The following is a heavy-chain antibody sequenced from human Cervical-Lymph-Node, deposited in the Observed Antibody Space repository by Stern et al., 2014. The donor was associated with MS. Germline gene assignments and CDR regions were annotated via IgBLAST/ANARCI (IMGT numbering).Heavy chain of an antibody. D-gene: IGHD1-7*01. CDR1: GFTFSNYG. Sequence: VQLVESGGGVVQPGRSLRLSCAASGFTFSNYGMHWVRQAPGKGLEWLAVIWYDGNKKYYADSMKCRFPISRDNSKNTLFLQMSSLTAEDTALYYCARGNWNYEGMGYWGQGTLVTVSS. J-gene: IGHJ4*02. CDR3: ARGNWNYEGMGY. V-gene: IGHV3-33*01. CDR2: IWYDGNKK.